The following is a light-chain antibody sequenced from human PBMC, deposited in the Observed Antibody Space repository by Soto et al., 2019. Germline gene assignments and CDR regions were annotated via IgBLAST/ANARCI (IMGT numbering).Light chain of an antibody. CDR2: AAS. CDR3: LQDYDLPRT. CDR1: RDIGND. J-gene: IGKJ1*01. V-gene: IGKV1-6*01. Sequence: IQMTQSPLSLSASVGDRVIITCRASRDIGNDLGWYQQKPGKAPKLLIFAASTLHSGVPSRFSGSGSGTFFTLTISSLHPEDFATYFCLQDYDLPRTFGQGTTV.